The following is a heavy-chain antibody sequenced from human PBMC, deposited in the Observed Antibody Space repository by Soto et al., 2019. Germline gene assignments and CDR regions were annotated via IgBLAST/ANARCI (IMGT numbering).Heavy chain of an antibody. V-gene: IGHV3-74*01. CDR1: GLTFSDYF. CDR3: ARVDLKPGAD. J-gene: IGHJ4*02. CDR2: IRSDWSGI. D-gene: IGHD3-10*01. Sequence: EAQLVESGGGLVQPGGSLRLSCVASGLTFSDYFLHWVRQAPGKGPIWVSSIRSDWSGIDYADSVKGRFTISRDNAKNTLYLQMNSLRADDTAVYYCARVDLKPGADWGLGTLVTVSS.